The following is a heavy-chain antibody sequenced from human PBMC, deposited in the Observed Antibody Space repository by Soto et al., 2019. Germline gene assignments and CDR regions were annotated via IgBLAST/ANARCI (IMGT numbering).Heavy chain of an antibody. D-gene: IGHD3-10*02. CDR1: GFTFSSYW. CDR2: IKQDGSEK. CDR3: ARALNYVPL. Sequence: GGSLRLSCAASGFTFSSYWRSWVRQAPGKGLEWVANIKQDGSEKYYVDSVKGRFTISRDNAKNSLYLQMNSLRAEDTAVYYCARALNYVPLWGQGTLVTVSS. J-gene: IGHJ4*02. V-gene: IGHV3-7*04.